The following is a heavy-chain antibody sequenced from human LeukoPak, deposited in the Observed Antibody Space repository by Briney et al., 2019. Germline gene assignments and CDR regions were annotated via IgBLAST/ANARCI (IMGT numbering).Heavy chain of an antibody. J-gene: IGHJ4*02. CDR1: GFTFSSYG. V-gene: IGHV3-23*01. Sequence: GGSLRLSCAASGFTFSSYGMSWVRQAPGKGLEWVSAISGSGGSTYYADSVKGRFTISRDNAKNSLYLQMNSLRAEDTALYYCAKDMGYGSGSYYHFDYWGQGTLVTVSS. CDR2: ISGSGGST. CDR3: AKDMGYGSGSYYHFDY. D-gene: IGHD3-10*01.